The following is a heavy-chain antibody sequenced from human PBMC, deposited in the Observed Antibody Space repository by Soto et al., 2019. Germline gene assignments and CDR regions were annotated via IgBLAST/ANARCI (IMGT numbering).Heavy chain of an antibody. V-gene: IGHV2-5*02. CDR1: GFSLSTSGAA. CDR2: IYWDGDR. J-gene: IGHJ5*02. Sequence: QITLKESGPPLVKPTQTLTLTCSFSGFSLSTSGAAVGWIRQPPGRDLEWLALIYWDGDRRYNPSLQNRLTIDKDTSRNQVALTLTSVDPADTATYYCAHRATMTIFGLIIANGVWFDPWGQGTLVIVSS. CDR3: AHRATMTIFGLIIANGVWFDP. D-gene: IGHD3-3*01.